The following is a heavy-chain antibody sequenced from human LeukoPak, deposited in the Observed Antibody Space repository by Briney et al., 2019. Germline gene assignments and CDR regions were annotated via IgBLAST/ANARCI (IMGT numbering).Heavy chain of an antibody. CDR1: GGTFSSYA. J-gene: IGHJ4*02. V-gene: IGHV1-69*05. D-gene: IGHD3-16*01. Sequence: SVKVSCKASGGTFSSYAISWVRQAPGQGLEWMGGIIPIFGTANYAQKFQGRVTITTDESTSTAYMELSSLRSEDTAVYYCASGGYDYVWGSYIDYWGQGTLVTVSS. CDR3: ASGGYDYVWGSYIDY. CDR2: IIPIFGTA.